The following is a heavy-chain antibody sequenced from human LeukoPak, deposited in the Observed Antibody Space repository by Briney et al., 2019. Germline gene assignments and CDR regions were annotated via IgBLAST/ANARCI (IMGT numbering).Heavy chain of an antibody. CDR1: GGSISSYY. J-gene: IGHJ3*02. V-gene: IGHV4-59*08. Sequence: PSETLSLTCTVSGGSISSYYWSWIRQPPGKGLEWIGYIYYSGSTNYNPSLKSRVTISVDTSKNQFSLKLSSVTAADTAVYYCARQGVGAPNAFDIWGQGTMVTVSS. CDR3: ARQGVGAPNAFDI. D-gene: IGHD1-26*01. CDR2: IYYSGST.